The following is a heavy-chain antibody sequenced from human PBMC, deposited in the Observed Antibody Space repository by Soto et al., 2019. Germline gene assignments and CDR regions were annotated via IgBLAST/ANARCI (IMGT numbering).Heavy chain of an antibody. V-gene: IGHV1-8*01. J-gene: IGHJ4*02. Sequence: GASVKVSCKASGYTFTSYDINWVRQATGQGLEWMGWMNPNSGNTGYAQKFQGRVTMTMNTSISTVYLELSSLRSEDTAVYYCARGFWAGEGFDYWGQGTLVTVSS. D-gene: IGHD3-16*01. CDR2: MNPNSGNT. CDR1: GYTFTSYD. CDR3: ARGFWAGEGFDY.